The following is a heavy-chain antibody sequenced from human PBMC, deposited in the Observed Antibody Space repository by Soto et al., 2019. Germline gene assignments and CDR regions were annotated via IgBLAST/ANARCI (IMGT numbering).Heavy chain of an antibody. V-gene: IGHV5-10-1*01. CDR3: AILTSARGCYDY. Sequence: GESLKISCQGSGYSLTSYWIRWVSQMPGKGLEWMGRIDPSESYTNYSPSFQGHVTISADKSISTAYLQWSSLKASDTAMYYCAILTSARGCYDYLGQGTLVTVS. CDR1: GYSLTSYW. CDR2: IDPSESYT. J-gene: IGHJ4*02. D-gene: IGHD6-6*01.